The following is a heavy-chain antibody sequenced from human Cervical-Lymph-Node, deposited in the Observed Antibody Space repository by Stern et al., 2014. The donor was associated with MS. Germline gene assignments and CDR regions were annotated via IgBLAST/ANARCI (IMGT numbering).Heavy chain of an antibody. D-gene: IGHD1-20*01. Sequence: QVQLVESGGGVVQPGRSLRLSCAASGFTFSAYCMHWVRQAPGKGLEWVAVISADGTLKFYGDSVKGRFTISRDNSKNTLFLQMNSLRAEDTAVYYCAKGDNWRRLNPWGQGTLVTVSS. CDR1: GFTFSAYC. CDR2: ISADGTLK. V-gene: IGHV3-30*18. J-gene: IGHJ5*02. CDR3: AKGDNWRRLNP.